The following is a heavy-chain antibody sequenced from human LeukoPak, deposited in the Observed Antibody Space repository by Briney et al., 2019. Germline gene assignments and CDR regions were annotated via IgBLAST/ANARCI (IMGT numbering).Heavy chain of an antibody. CDR3: ARDSAFSSYSN. J-gene: IGHJ1*01. Sequence: GGSLRLSCTASGFTINNNYMSWVRQAPGKGLEWVSIIYSDRSTYYPESVKGRFTISRDDSKNTLFLQMDSLRVEDTAIYYCARDSAFSSYSNWGQGALVTVSP. CDR2: IYSDRST. V-gene: IGHV3-53*01. CDR1: GFTINNNY. D-gene: IGHD2-15*01.